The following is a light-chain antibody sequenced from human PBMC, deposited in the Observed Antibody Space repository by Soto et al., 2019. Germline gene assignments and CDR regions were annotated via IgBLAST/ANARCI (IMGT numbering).Light chain of an antibody. Sequence: DIPMTQSPSTLSASVGDRVTITCRASQSISSWLAWDQQKPGQAPKLLIYDASSLESGVPSRFSGSGSGTEFTLTISSLQPDDFATDYCQQYNSYFSITFGPGTKVDIK. CDR3: QQYNSYFSIT. CDR2: DAS. CDR1: QSISSW. V-gene: IGKV1-5*01. J-gene: IGKJ3*01.